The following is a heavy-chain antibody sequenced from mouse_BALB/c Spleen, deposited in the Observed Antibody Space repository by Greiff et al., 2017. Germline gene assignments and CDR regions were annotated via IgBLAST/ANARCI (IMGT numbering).Heavy chain of an antibody. J-gene: IGHJ2*01. CDR2: ISNGGGST. V-gene: IGHV5-12-2*01. CDR3: ARDGYDAYFDY. CDR1: GFTFSSYT. Sequence: DVHLVESGGGLVQPGGSLKLSCAASGFTFSSYTMSWVRQTPEKRLEWVAYISNGGGSTYSPDTVKGRFTISRDNAKNTLYLQMSSLKSEDTAMFYCARDGYDAYFDYWGQGTTLTVSS. D-gene: IGHD2-2*01.